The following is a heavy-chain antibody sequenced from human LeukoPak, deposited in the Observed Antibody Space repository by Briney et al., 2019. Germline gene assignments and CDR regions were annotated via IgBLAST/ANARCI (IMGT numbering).Heavy chain of an antibody. J-gene: IGHJ4*02. CDR3: ARGFGVVSAGYFDY. CDR1: GYTFTRYY. CDR2: INPNSGGT. V-gene: IGHV1-2*02. Sequence: ASVKVSCKASGYTFTRYYMHWVRQAPGQGLEWMGWINPNSGGTNYAQKFQGRVTMTRDTSTSTAYMELSRLRSDDTAVYYCARGFGVVSAGYFDYWGQGTLVTVSS. D-gene: IGHD3-3*01.